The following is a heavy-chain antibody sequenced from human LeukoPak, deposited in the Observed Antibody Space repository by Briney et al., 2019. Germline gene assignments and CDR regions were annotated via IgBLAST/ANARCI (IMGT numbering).Heavy chain of an antibody. V-gene: IGHV6-1*01. CDR3: ASGKAFDI. D-gene: IGHD4-23*01. J-gene: IGHJ3*02. Sequence: SQTLSLTCALSGDTVSNNSAAWNWIRQSRSRGLEWLGRTYYRSKLYNDYAVSVKSRITINPDTSKNQFSLQLNSVTPEDTAVYYCASGKAFDIWGQGTMVTVSS. CDR1: GDTVSNNSAA. CDR2: TYYRSKLYN.